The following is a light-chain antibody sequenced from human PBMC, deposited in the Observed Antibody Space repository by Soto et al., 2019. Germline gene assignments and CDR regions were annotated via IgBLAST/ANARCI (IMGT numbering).Light chain of an antibody. V-gene: IGKV1-5*01. CDR2: DAS. J-gene: IGKJ1*01. CDR3: QQYNSYSPT. Sequence: DIQMTQSPSTLSASVGDRVTITCRASQSISSWLAWYQQKPGKAPKLLIYDASSLESGVPSRFSGSGSGTEFTLTISGLQTGDSATYYCQQYNSYSPTFGQGTKVDIK. CDR1: QSISSW.